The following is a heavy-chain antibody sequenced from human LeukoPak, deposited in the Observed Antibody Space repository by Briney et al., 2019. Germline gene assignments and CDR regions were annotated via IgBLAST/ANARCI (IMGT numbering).Heavy chain of an antibody. D-gene: IGHD1-26*01. V-gene: IGHV4-4*07. J-gene: IGHJ4*02. CDR1: GGSISTYY. Sequence: SETLSLTCTVSGGSISTYYWSWIRQPAGKGLEWIGRIHTSGSTLYDPSLKSRVTMSVDTSKNQFSLKLSSVTAADTAMYYCARGPTMRATYFENWGQGILVSVSS. CDR3: ARGPTMRATYFEN. CDR2: IHTSGST.